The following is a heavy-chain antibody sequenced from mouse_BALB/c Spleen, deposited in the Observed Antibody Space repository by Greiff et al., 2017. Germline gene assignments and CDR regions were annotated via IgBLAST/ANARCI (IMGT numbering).Heavy chain of an antibody. CDR2: ISYSGST. V-gene: IGHV3-2*02. Sequence: EVQLVESGPGLVKPSQSLSLTCTVTGYSITSDYAWNWIRQFPGNKLEWMGYISYSGSTSYNPSLKSRISITRDTSKNQFFLQLNSVTTEDTATYYCARRHYYGSSYGYFDVWGAGTTVTVSS. D-gene: IGHD1-1*01. CDR1: GYSITSDYA. J-gene: IGHJ1*01. CDR3: ARRHYYGSSYGYFDV.